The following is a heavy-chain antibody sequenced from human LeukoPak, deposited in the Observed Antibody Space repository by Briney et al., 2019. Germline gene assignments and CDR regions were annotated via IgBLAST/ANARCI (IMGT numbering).Heavy chain of an antibody. CDR3: AKDLEEYQLLNPFDY. CDR2: ISYDGSNK. CDR1: GFTFSSYG. J-gene: IGHJ4*02. D-gene: IGHD2-2*02. V-gene: IGHV3-30*18. Sequence: QPGRSLRLSCAASGFTFSSYGMHWVRQAPGKGLEWVAVISYDGSNKYYADSVKGRFTISRDNSKNTLYLQMNSLRAEDTAVYYCAKDLEEYQLLNPFDYWGQGTLVTVSS.